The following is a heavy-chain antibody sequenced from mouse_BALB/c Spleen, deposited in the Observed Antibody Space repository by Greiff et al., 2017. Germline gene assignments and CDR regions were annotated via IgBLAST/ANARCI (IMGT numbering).Heavy chain of an antibody. D-gene: IGHD2-1*01. CDR3: ARYIYYGNSYYAMDY. CDR2: ISYSGST. CDR1: GDSITSGY. V-gene: IGHV3-8*02. J-gene: IGHJ4*01. Sequence: EVKLMESGPSLVKPSQTLSLTCSVTGDSITSGYWNWIRKFPGNKLEYMGYISYSGSTYYNPSLKSRISITRDTSKNQYYLQLNSVTTEDTATYYCARYIYYGNSYYAMDYWGQGTSVTVSS.